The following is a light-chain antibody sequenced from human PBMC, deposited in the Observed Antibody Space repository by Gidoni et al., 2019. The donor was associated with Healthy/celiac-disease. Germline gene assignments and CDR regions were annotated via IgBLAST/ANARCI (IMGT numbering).Light chain of an antibody. CDR3: SSYAGSNNLV. CDR1: SSDVGGYNY. J-gene: IGLJ2*01. V-gene: IGLV2-8*01. Sequence: QSALTQPPSASGSPGQSVTISCTGTSSDVGGYNYVSWYQQYPGKAPKLMIYEISKRPSGVPDRFSSSKSGNTASLTVSGLQAEDEADYYCSSYAGSNNLVFGGGTKLTVL. CDR2: EIS.